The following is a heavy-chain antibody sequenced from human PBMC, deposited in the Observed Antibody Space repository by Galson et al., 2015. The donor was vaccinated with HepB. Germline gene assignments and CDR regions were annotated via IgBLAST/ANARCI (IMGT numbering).Heavy chain of an antibody. J-gene: IGHJ4*02. CDR2: ISYDGSNK. CDR1: GFTFSSYA. Sequence: SLRLSCAASGFTFSSYAMHWVRQAPGKGLEWVAVISYDGSNKYYADSVKGRFTISRDNSKNTLYLQMNSLRAEDTAVYYCARGGGRYFDWLYPREYYFDYWGQGTLVTVSS. CDR3: ARGGGRYFDWLYPREYYFDY. D-gene: IGHD3-9*01. V-gene: IGHV3-30*04.